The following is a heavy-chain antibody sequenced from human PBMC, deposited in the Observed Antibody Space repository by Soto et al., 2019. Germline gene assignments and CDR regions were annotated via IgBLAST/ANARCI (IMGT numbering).Heavy chain of an antibody. CDR3: TKAPVRDRGNYCDF. J-gene: IGHJ4*02. D-gene: IGHD3-10*01. V-gene: IGHV3-30*18. CDR2: ISNDGSNE. CDR1: GFSFSTYG. Sequence: QVQVVDSGGGVVQPGGSLRLSCVASGFSFSTYGMHWVRQAPGKGLGWVTFISNDGSNEKYADSVKGRFIIARDNSKNTVYLQMNSRRDEDTAVYYSTKAPVRDRGNYCDFWGQGTLVTVSS.